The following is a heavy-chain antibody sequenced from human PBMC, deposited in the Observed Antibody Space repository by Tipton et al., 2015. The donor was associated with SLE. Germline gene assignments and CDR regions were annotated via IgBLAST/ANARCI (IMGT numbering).Heavy chain of an antibody. CDR1: SGSISSGSISSGTNY. V-gene: IGHV4-39*07. CDR2: IHYSGDT. Sequence: TLSLTCTVSSGSISSGSISSGTNYWGWIRQPPGKGLEWIGTIHYSGDTYYNPSLKSRLTISVDTSKNKFSLRLSSVTAADTAVYYCSCRIAARRSPLISFDYWGQGSLVTVSS. J-gene: IGHJ4*02. CDR3: SCRIAARRSPLISFDY. D-gene: IGHD6-6*01.